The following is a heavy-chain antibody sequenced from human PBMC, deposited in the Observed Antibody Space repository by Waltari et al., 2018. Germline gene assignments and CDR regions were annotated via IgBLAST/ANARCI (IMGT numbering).Heavy chain of an antibody. J-gene: IGHJ4*02. V-gene: IGHV4-4*02. CDR3: ARDRGRGLYLDS. Sequence: QLQLQESGPGLVKPSGPLSLTCTVSGDSVSRNYWWSWVRQAPEKGLEWIGQIHPRGRTNYNPSLESRVAISLDTSNNQFSLKVTSTTAADTAVYYCARDRGRGLYLDSWGQGTLVTVSP. CDR1: GDSVSRNYW. D-gene: IGHD2-15*01. CDR2: IHPRGRT.